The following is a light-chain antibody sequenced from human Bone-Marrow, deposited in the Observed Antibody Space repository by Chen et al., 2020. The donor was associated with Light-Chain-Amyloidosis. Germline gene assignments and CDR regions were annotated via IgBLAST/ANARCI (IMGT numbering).Light chain of an antibody. Sequence: DIQMTQSPSSLSASVGDRVTITCRASQGISNFLAWYHQKSGKSPRLLIYGASTLHSGVPSRFGGSGSGTDFSLTISSLQSEDVATYFCQKYDTAPFTFGPGTKVELK. J-gene: IGKJ3*01. CDR1: QGISNF. CDR3: QKYDTAPFT. CDR2: GAS. V-gene: IGKV1-27*01.